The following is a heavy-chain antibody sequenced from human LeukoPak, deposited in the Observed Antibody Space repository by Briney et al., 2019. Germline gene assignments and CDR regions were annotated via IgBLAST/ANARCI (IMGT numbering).Heavy chain of an antibody. CDR2: ISSSSSYI. J-gene: IGHJ4*02. V-gene: IGHV3-21*01. CDR1: GFTFSSYS. D-gene: IGHD3-10*01. CDR3: ATSTTSGIAWDY. Sequence: GGSLRLSCAASGFTFSSYSMNWVRQAPGKGLEWVSSISSSSSYIYYADSVKGRFTISRDNAKNSLYLQMNSLRAEDTAVYYCATSTTSGIAWDYWGQGTLVTVSS.